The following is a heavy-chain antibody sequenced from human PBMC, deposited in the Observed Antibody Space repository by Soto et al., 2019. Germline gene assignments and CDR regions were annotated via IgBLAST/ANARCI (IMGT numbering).Heavy chain of an antibody. V-gene: IGHV1-69*08. CDR3: AGRLDDRAEDGVDV. J-gene: IGHJ3*01. D-gene: IGHD1-26*01. CDR2: IIPLLGTA. Sequence: PSVKGSCKASGGTFSTYTIYWVRQAPGQGLEWMGRIIPLLGTAKYEQNFQDRVTITAEAYTSTAYMELSSLRSEDTAVYYCAGRLDDRAEDGVDVWGEG. CDR1: GGTFSTYT.